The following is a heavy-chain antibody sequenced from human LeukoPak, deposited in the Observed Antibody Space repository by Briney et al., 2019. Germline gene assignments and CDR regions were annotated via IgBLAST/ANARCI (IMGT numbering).Heavy chain of an antibody. Sequence: PSETLSLTCTVSGGSINNYYWSWIRQPPGKGLEWIAYIYYSGGTSYNPSLKSRVTLSVDTSKNQFSLKLTSVTAADTAVYYCARRYCSSSSCHDVFDIWGQGTTVTVSS. J-gene: IGHJ3*02. V-gene: IGHV4-59*01. CDR2: IYYSGGT. CDR1: GGSINNYY. D-gene: IGHD2-2*01. CDR3: ARRYCSSSSCHDVFDI.